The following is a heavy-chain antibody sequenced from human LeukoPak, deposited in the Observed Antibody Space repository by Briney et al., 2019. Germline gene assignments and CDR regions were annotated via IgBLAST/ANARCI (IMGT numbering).Heavy chain of an antibody. CDR3: ARGGYSYGYAPFDY. CDR1: GGSISSYY. CDR2: IYYSGST. D-gene: IGHD5-18*01. V-gene: IGHV4-59*01. J-gene: IGHJ4*02. Sequence: SETLSLTCTVSGGSISSYYWSWIRQPPGKGLEWIGYIYYSGSTNYNPSLKSRVTISVDTSKNQFSLKLSSVTAADTAVYYCARGGYSYGYAPFDYWGQGTLVTVSS.